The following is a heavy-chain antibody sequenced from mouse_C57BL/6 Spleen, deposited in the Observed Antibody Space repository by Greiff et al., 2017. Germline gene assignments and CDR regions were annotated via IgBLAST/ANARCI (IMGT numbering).Heavy chain of an antibody. J-gene: IGHJ1*03. CDR3: ARSRYDYDDGEYGDV. CDR2: IHPNSGST. V-gene: IGHV1-64*01. Sequence: QVQLQQPGAELVKPGASVKLSCKASGYTFTSYWMHWVKQRPGQGLEWIGMIHPNSGSTNYNEKFKSKATLTVDKSSSTAYMQLSSLTSEDSAVXYCARSRYDYDDGEYGDVWGTGTTVTVSS. D-gene: IGHD2-4*01. CDR1: GYTFTSYW.